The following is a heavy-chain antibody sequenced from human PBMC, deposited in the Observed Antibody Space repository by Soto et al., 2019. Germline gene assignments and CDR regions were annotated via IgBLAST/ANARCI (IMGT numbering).Heavy chain of an antibody. V-gene: IGHV3-15*01. CDR3: TTDDCSNTSCYGQGYYYYYMDV. J-gene: IGHJ6*03. Sequence: PGGSLRLSCAASGFTFSNDVMGWVRQAPGKGLEWVGGIKSKTDGGTTDYAAPVKGRFTISRDDSKNTLYLQMNSLKTEDTAVYYCTTDDCSNTSCYGQGYYYYYMDVWGKGTTVTVSS. D-gene: IGHD2-2*01. CDR2: IKSKTDGGTT. CDR1: GFTFSNDV.